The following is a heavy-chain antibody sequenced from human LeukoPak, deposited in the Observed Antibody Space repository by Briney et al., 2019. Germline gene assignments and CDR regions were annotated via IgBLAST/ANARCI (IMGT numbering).Heavy chain of an antibody. Sequence: GGSLRLSCLASGFTFGDYAMSWFRQAPGKGLEWVGFIRSKAYGGTTEYAASVQGRFTISRDDSKSIAYLQMNSLKTEDTAVYYCTRDRPRYDYGDYRDAFDIWGQGTMVTVSS. CDR1: GFTFGDYA. V-gene: IGHV3-49*03. CDR2: IRSKAYGGTT. J-gene: IGHJ3*02. D-gene: IGHD4-17*01. CDR3: TRDRPRYDYGDYRDAFDI.